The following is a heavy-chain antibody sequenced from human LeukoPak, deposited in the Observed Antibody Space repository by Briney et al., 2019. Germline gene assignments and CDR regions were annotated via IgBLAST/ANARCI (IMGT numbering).Heavy chain of an antibody. CDR1: GYTFTSYA. CDR2: INAGNGNT. CDR3: ARVDYGDSYFDY. V-gene: IGHV1-3*01. Sequence: ASVKVSCKASGYTFTSYAMHWVRQAPGQRLEWMGWINAGNGNTKYSQKFQGRVTITWDTSASTAYMELSSLRSEDTAVYYCARVDYGDSYFDYWGQGTLVTVSS. J-gene: IGHJ4*02. D-gene: IGHD4-17*01.